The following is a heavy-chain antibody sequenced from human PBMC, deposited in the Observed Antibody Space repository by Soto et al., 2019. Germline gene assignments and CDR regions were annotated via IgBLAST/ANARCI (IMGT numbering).Heavy chain of an antibody. V-gene: IGHV4-59*01. CDR1: GGSISSYY. Sequence: LSLTCTVSGGSISSYYWSWIRQPPGKGLEWIGYIYYSGSTNYNPSLKSRVTISVDTSKNQFSLKLSSVTAADTAVYYCARVVQDYYDSSGYFWFDPWGQGTLVTVSS. CDR2: IYYSGST. CDR3: ARVVQDYYDSSGYFWFDP. J-gene: IGHJ5*02. D-gene: IGHD3-22*01.